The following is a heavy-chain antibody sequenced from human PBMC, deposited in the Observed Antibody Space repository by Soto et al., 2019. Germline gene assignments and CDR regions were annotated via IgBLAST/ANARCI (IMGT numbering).Heavy chain of an antibody. D-gene: IGHD3-10*01. CDR2: IYHSGST. J-gene: IGHJ5*02. CDR3: ARGDQYYYGSGSYNNWFDP. V-gene: IGHV4-30-2*01. Sequence: SETLSLTCAVSGGSISSGGYSWSWIRQPPGKGLEWIGYIYHSGSTYYNPSLKSRVTISVDRSKNQFSLKLSSVTAADTAVYYCARGDQYYYGSGSYNNWFDPWGQGTLVTSP. CDR1: GGSISSGGYS.